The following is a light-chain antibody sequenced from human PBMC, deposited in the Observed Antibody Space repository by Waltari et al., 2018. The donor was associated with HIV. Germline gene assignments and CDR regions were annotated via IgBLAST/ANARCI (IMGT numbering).Light chain of an antibody. Sequence: QSVLTQPPSASGTPGQRVTISCSGSSSNIGSNTVNWYQQRPGTAPTLLIYSNNQRPSGVPARFSGSKSGTSASLAISGLQSEDEADYYCTAWDDGLSDPVFGGGTKLTVL. CDR1: SSNIGSNT. CDR2: SNN. V-gene: IGLV1-44*01. J-gene: IGLJ3*02. CDR3: TAWDDGLSDPV.